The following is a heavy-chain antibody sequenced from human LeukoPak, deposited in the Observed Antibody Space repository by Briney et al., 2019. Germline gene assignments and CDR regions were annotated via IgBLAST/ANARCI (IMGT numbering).Heavy chain of an antibody. CDR3: ARLSPGGLCDY. V-gene: IGHV4-39*01. CDR1: GGSISSSSYY. CDR2: IYYSGST. D-gene: IGHD2/OR15-2a*01. J-gene: IGHJ4*02. Sequence: SETLSLTCTVSGGSISSSSYYWGWIRQPPGKGLEWIGSIYYSGSTYYNPSLKSRVTISVDTSKNQFSLKLSSVTAADTAVYHCARLSPGGLCDYWGQGTLVTVSS.